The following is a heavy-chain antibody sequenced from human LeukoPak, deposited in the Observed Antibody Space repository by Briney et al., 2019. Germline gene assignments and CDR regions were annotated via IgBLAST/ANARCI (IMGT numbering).Heavy chain of an antibody. V-gene: IGHV3-48*02. CDR2: INTDSSTM. D-gene: IGHD3-10*01. CDR1: GFTFSTYA. CDR3: ARDRGPITMVRGVIIPPYYYGMDV. J-gene: IGHJ6*02. Sequence: GGSLRLSCEASGFTFSTYAMNWVRQAPGKGLEWVSYINTDSSTMYYADSVKGRFTISRDNAKNSLYLQMNSLRDEDTAVYYCARDRGPITMVRGVIIPPYYYGMDVWGQGTTVTVSS.